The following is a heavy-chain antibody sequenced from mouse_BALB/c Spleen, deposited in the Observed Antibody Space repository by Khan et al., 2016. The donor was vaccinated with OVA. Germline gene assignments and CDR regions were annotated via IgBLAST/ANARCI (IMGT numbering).Heavy chain of an antibody. CDR3: AYSLLLDAMDY. V-gene: IGHV14-3*02. CDR2: VDPANGNI. D-gene: IGHD1-2*01. CDR1: GFNIKDTY. J-gene: IGHJ4*01. Sequence: VQLKQSGAELMKPGASVKLSCTVSGFNIKDTYMHWVKQRPEQGLEWIGKVDPANGNIKYDPKFQGKATITADTSSNTAYLQLSSLTSEDTAVYYCAYSLLLDAMDYWGQGTSVTVSS.